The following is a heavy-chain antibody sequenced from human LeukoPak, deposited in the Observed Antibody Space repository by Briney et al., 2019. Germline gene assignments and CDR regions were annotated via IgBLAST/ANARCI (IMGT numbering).Heavy chain of an antibody. CDR3: ARDTRGTFSYYFEY. V-gene: IGHV4-61*01. CDR1: GGSISSSSYY. J-gene: IGHJ4*02. CDR2: ISHSGST. D-gene: IGHD2/OR15-2a*01. Sequence: PSETLSLTCTVSGGSISSSSYYWGWIRQPPGKGLEWLGYISHSGSTNYNPSLKSRVTMSVDTSKNQFFLKLTSVTAADTAVYYCARDTRGTFSYYFEYWGQGTLVTVSS.